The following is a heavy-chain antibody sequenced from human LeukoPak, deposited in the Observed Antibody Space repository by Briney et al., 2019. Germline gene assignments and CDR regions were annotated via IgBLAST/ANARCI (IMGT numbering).Heavy chain of an antibody. J-gene: IGHJ4*02. V-gene: IGHV3-7*01. Sequence: GGSLRLSCAASGFTFSSYSMNWVRQAPGKGLEWVANIKPDGSVGYYVGSVRGRFIISRDNAGNSLYLQMNSLRVEDTAVYYCTQNLVAAAGDHWGQGTLLIVSS. CDR2: IKPDGSVG. CDR3: TQNLVAAAGDH. CDR1: GFTFSSYS. D-gene: IGHD6-13*01.